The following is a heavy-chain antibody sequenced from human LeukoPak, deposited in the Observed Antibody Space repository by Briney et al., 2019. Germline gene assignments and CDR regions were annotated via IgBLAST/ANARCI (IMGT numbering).Heavy chain of an antibody. CDR2: IYYSGST. Sequence: SETLSLTCTVSGYSISSGYYWGWIRQPPGKGLEWIGSIYYSGSTYYNPSLKSRVTISVDTSKNQFSLKLSSVTAADTAVYYCAREDSSGYYSTFDPWGQGTLVTVSS. CDR1: GYSISSGYY. CDR3: AREDSSGYYSTFDP. V-gene: IGHV4-38-2*02. D-gene: IGHD3-22*01. J-gene: IGHJ5*02.